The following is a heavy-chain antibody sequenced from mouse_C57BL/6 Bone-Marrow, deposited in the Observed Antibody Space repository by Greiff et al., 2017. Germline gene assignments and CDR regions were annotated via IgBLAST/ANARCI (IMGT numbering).Heavy chain of an antibody. D-gene: IGHD2-1*01. J-gene: IGHJ2*01. V-gene: IGHV8-12*01. CDR2: IYWDDAK. Sequence: QVTLKESGPGILQSSQTLSLTCSFSGFSLSTSGMGVSWIRQPSGKGLEWLAHIYWDDAKRYNPSLKSRLTISKDTSRNQVFLKITSVDTADTATYYCARSSAWGGNYGYYFDYWGQGTTLTVSS. CDR3: ARSSAWGGNYGYYFDY. CDR1: GFSLSTSGMG.